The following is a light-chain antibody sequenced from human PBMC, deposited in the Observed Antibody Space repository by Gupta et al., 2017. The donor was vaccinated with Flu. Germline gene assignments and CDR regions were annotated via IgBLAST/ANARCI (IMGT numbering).Light chain of an antibody. Sequence: TRSDLGAYNYVRCYIQHPGKPPKLIIDEVTDRPSGVSDRFAGSESDNTDALTVSGPEAEDEADYYCESYTRSCIWVFGGGTKLTVL. CDR2: EVT. CDR3: ESYTRSCIWV. J-gene: IGLJ3*02. CDR1: RSDLGAYNY. V-gene: IGLV2-14*01.